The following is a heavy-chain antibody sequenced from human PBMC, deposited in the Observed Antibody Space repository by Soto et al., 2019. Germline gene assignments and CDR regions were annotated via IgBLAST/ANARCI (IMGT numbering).Heavy chain of an antibody. D-gene: IGHD2-15*01. J-gene: IGHJ4*02. CDR2: IWYDGSNK. V-gene: IGHV3-33*01. CDR3: ARDAEYQVIGVLAAATHGGAFDY. Sequence: GGSLRLSCAASGFTFSSYGMHWVRQAPGKGLEWVAVIWYDGSNKYYADSVKGRFTISRDNSKNTLYLQMNSLRAEDTAVYYCARDAEYQVIGVLAAATHGGAFDYWGQGTLVTVSS. CDR1: GFTFSSYG.